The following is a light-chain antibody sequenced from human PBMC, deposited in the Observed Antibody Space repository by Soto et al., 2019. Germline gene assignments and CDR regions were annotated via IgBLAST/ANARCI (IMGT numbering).Light chain of an antibody. V-gene: IGKV3-15*01. CDR2: RAS. J-gene: IGKJ2*01. CDR3: QQYNNWPYT. CDR1: QHVSSN. Sequence: EIVMTQSPATLSVSPGGSATLSCRASQHVSSNFAWYRQKPGQAPTLLIYRASTRATGIPARFSGSGSGTAFTLTIISLQSEDFAVSYCQQYNNWPYTFGQGTKLEIK.